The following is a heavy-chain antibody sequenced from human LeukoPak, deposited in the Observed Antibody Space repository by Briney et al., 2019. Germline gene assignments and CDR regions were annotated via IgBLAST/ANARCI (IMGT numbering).Heavy chain of an antibody. V-gene: IGHV4-61*02. Sequence: PSQTLSLTCTVSGGSISSGSYSWSWIRQPAGKGLEWIGRIDASGNTNYSPSLKSRITISIDTSKNQFSLKLSSVTAADTAVYYCARGGYSYVGYFDYWGQGTLVTVSS. J-gene: IGHJ4*02. CDR2: IDASGNT. D-gene: IGHD5-18*01. CDR3: ARGGYSYVGYFDY. CDR1: GGSISSGSYS.